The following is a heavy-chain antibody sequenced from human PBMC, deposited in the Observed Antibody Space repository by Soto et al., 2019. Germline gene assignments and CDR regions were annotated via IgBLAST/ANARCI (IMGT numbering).Heavy chain of an antibody. CDR3: TRGRGSWEVPDY. Sequence: LRLSCAASGFTFISYPMTWVRQAPGKGLEWVSSITGTGGTTSYADSVKGRFTISRDNSKNTLYLQLDNLRVEDTAVYYCTRGRGSWEVPDYWGQGTLVTVSS. V-gene: IGHV3-23*01. CDR2: ITGTGGTT. CDR1: GFTFISYP. J-gene: IGHJ4*02. D-gene: IGHD1-26*01.